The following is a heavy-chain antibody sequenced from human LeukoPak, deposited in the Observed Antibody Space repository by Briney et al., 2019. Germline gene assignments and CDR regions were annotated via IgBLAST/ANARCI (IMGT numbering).Heavy chain of an antibody. J-gene: IGHJ4*02. D-gene: IGHD2-2*01. CDR3: ARGCSRTSCYSLFDY. V-gene: IGHV4-59*01. CDR2: IYYSGST. CDR1: GGSISSYY. Sequence: SETLSLTCTVSGGSISSYYWSWIRQPPGKGLEWIGYIYYSGSTNYNPSLKSRVTISVDTSKNQFSLKLSSVTAADTAVYYCARGCSRTSCYSLFDYWGQGTLVTVSS.